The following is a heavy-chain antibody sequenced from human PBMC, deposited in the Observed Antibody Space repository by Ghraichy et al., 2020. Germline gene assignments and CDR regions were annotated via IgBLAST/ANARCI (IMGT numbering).Heavy chain of an antibody. V-gene: IGHV4-39*02. CDR3: ARDSSSSGMDV. D-gene: IGHD6-6*01. Sequence: SETLSLTCTVSGGSISSSSYYRGWIRQPPGKGLEWIGSIYYSGSTYYNPSLKSRVTISVDTSKNQFSLKLSSVTAADTAVYYCARDSSSSGMDVWGQGTTVTVSS. CDR2: IYYSGST. CDR1: GGSISSSSYY. J-gene: IGHJ6*02.